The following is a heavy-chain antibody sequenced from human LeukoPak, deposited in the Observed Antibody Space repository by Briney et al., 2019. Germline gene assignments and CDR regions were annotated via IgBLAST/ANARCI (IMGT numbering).Heavy chain of an antibody. J-gene: IGHJ4*02. CDR2: ISGSVGDT. CDR3: AKDFTAAPGNVFHFDY. D-gene: IGHD6-13*01. CDR1: GFTFSTYA. V-gene: IGHV3-23*01. Sequence: GGSLRLSCAASGFTFSTYAMNWVRQAPGKGLEWVSVISGSVGDTYYTDSVKGRFTISRDNSKNTLYLQMKSLRAEDTAVYYCAKDFTAAPGNVFHFDYWGQGTLVTVSS.